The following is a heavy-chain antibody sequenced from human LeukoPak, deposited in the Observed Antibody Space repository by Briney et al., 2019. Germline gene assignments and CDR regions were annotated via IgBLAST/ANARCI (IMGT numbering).Heavy chain of an antibody. Sequence: GGSLKLSCAASGFTFSDYYMSWIRQAPGKGLEWVSYISSSGSTIYYADSVKGRFTISRDNAKNSLYLQMNSLRAEDTAVYYCARSLLQQLVAFDIWGQGTMVTVSS. CDR2: ISSSGSTI. D-gene: IGHD6-6*01. CDR1: GFTFSDYY. CDR3: ARSLLQQLVAFDI. J-gene: IGHJ3*02. V-gene: IGHV3-11*04.